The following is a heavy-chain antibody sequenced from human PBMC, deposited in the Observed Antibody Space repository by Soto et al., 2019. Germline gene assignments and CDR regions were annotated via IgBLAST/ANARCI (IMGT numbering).Heavy chain of an antibody. D-gene: IGHD3-3*01. J-gene: IGHJ5*02. CDR1: GFSLSNYA. V-gene: IGHV3-48*01. Sequence: QPGGSLRLSCAASGFSLSNYAMSWVRQAPGKGLEWVSYISSSSSSIYYADSVKGRFTISRDNAKNSLYLQMNSLRAEDTAVYYCARVGDFWSGYYLKGSGLRGDWFDPWGQGTLVTVSS. CDR3: ARVGDFWSGYYLKGSGLRGDWFDP. CDR2: ISSSSSSI.